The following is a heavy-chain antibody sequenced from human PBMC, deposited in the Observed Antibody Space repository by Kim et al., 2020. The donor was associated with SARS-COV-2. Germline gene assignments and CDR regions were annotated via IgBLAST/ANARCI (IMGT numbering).Heavy chain of an antibody. J-gene: IGHJ6*02. V-gene: IGHV3-74*01. CDR1: GFTFNNYW. CDR2: ISSDGSST. Sequence: GGSLRLSCAASGFTFNNYWINWVRQAPGKGLVWVSRISSDGSSTNYADSVKGRFTMSRDNAENTVYLQMNSLRAEDTAVYYCARGFFRNGFDVLGPRDHGHRLL. D-gene: IGHD3-3*01. CDR3: ARGFFRNGFDV.